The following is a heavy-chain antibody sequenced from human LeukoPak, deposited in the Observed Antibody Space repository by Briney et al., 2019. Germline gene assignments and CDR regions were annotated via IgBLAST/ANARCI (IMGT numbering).Heavy chain of an antibody. CDR1: GFMFSSYW. J-gene: IGHJ4*02. CDR2: INQDGSIR. Sequence: GGSLRLSCAASGFMFSSYWMTWVRQAPGKGLEWVAIINQDGSIRYYVGSVQGRFTISRDNAKNSLYLQMYSLRAEDTAVYYCARTNAWHPGDYWGQGTLVTVSS. D-gene: IGHD2-2*01. CDR3: ARTNAWHPGDY. V-gene: IGHV3-7*01.